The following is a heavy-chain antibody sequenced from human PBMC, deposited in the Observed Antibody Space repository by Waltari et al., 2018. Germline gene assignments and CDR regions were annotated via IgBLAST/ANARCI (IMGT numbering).Heavy chain of an antibody. Sequence: QVQLVQSGAEVKKPGASVKVSCKASGYTFTSYAMHWVRQAPGQRLEWMGWINDGNGNTKYSQKVQGRVTITRDTSASTAYMELSSLRSEDTAVYYCARVLFAGTYYYGSGIEYPAFDYWGQGTLVTVSS. CDR2: INDGNGNT. D-gene: IGHD3-10*01. V-gene: IGHV1-3*01. CDR1: GYTFTSYA. CDR3: ARVLFAGTYYYGSGIEYPAFDY. J-gene: IGHJ4*02.